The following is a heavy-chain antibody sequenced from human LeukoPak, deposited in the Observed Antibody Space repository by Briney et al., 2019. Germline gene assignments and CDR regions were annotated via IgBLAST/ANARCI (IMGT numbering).Heavy chain of an antibody. D-gene: IGHD3-9*01. V-gene: IGHV4-39*07. CDR3: ARVDWYYYDMDV. J-gene: IGHJ6*02. CDR1: GGSISSSSYY. CDR2: IYYSGST. Sequence: PSETLSLTCTVSGGSISSSSYYWGWIRQPPGKGLEWIGSIYYSGSTYYNPSLKSRVTISVDTSKNQFSLKLSSVTAADTAVYYCARVDWYYYDMDVWGQGTTVTVSS.